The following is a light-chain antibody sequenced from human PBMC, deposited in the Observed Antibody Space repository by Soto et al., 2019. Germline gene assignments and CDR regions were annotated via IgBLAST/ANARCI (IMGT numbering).Light chain of an antibody. CDR1: PSVSSNF. J-gene: IGKJ1*01. Sequence: IVLTQSPRTLSFSPLERSTLSCRASPSVSSNFVAWYQQKPGQAPRLPISGAFNRATGVPDRFSGGGSGTDFTLTISRLEPEDFAVYYCQQYGSSQTVGQGTKVDIK. V-gene: IGKV3-20*01. CDR3: QQYGSSQT. CDR2: GAF.